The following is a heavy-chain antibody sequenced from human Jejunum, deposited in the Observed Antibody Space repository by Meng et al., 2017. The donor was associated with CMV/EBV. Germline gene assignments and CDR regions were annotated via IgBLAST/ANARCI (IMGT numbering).Heavy chain of an antibody. D-gene: IGHD2-21*01. J-gene: IGHJ4*02. V-gene: IGHV1-2*02. CDR1: YTFTGFY. CDR2: TNPNNGGT. Sequence: YTFTGFYINWVRQAPGQGLEWMGWTNPNNGGTNYAPKFQGRVTMTSDTSTSTAYMDLSRLTSDDTAVYYCTRDLHCGGNCYSAVDYWGQGTLVTVSS. CDR3: TRDLHCGGNCYSAVDY.